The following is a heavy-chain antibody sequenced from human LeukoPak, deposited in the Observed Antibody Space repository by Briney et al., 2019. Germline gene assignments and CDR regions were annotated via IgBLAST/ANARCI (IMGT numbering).Heavy chain of an antibody. CDR1: GGSISSYY. V-gene: IGHV4-4*07. Sequence: SETLSLTCTVSGGSISSYYLSWIRQPAGKGLEWIGRIYTSGSTNYNPSLKSRVTMSVDTSKNQFSLKLSSVTAADTAVYYCARDVEMATMAAFDIWGQGTMVTVSS. CDR2: IYTSGST. J-gene: IGHJ3*02. CDR3: ARDVEMATMAAFDI. D-gene: IGHD5-24*01.